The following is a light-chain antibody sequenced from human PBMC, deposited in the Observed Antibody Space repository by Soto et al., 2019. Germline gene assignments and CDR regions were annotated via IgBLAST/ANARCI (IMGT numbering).Light chain of an antibody. V-gene: IGKV1-9*01. CDR1: QDITSF. CDR3: QQLIGYPLT. CDR2: AAS. J-gene: IGKJ4*01. Sequence: DIQLTQSPSFLSASEGDRVTFTCRASQDITSFLAWYQQKPGKAPKLLIYAASTLQSGFPSRFSGSGFGSEFTLTINCLQPEDFATYYCQQLIGYPLTFVGGTTVEI.